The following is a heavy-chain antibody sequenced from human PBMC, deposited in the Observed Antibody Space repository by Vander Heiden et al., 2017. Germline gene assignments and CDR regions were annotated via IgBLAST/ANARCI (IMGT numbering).Heavy chain of an antibody. CDR2: ITGSGENT. CDR3: ARAQGSLVRGVTHYHYGLDV. CDR1: GFTSRSHA. V-gene: IGHV3-23*01. J-gene: IGHJ6*02. D-gene: IGHD3-10*01. Sequence: QLLESGGDFVQPGGSLRLSCAASGFTSRSHAMSWVRQAPGKGLEWVSTITGSGENTHYADSVKGRFTISRDNYKNTLNLQMNSLRGDDTALYYCARAQGSLVRGVTHYHYGLDVWGQGTTVIVSS.